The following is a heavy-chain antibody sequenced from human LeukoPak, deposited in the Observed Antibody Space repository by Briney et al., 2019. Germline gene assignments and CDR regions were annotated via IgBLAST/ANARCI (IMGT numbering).Heavy chain of an antibody. CDR2: ISSSSSYI. D-gene: IGHD6-13*01. V-gene: IGHV3-21*01. CDR1: GFTFSSYS. J-gene: IGHJ5*02. Sequence: GGSLRLSCAASGFTFSSYSMNWVRQAQGKGLEWVSSISSSSSYIYYADSVKGRFTISRDNAKNSLYLQMNSLSAEDTAVYYCASPLGQQLMPWGQGTLVTVSS. CDR3: ASPLGQQLMP.